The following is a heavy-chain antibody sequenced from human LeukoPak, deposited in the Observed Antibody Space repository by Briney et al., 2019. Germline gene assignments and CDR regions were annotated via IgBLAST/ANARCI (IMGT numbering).Heavy chain of an antibody. CDR3: ARGFWGSPFDY. Sequence: ASVKVSCKASGYTSTDYAMNWVRQAPGQGLEWMGWINTNTGNPTYAQGFTGRFVFSLDTSVSTAYLQISSLKAEDTVVYYCARGFWGSPFDYWGQGTLVTVFS. V-gene: IGHV7-4-1*02. J-gene: IGHJ4*02. CDR1: GYTSTDYA. CDR2: INTNTGNP. D-gene: IGHD3-16*01.